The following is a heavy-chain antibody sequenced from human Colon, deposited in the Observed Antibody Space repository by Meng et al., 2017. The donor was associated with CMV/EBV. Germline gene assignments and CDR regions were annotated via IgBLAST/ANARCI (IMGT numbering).Heavy chain of an antibody. CDR1: GGSISSYY. J-gene: IGHJ4*02. Sequence: SETLSLTCSVSGGSISSYYWTWIRQPPGKGLEWIGFIYDSGSTNYNPSLKSRVTISADTSRNQFSLKLSSVTAADTAVYYCARDGGNQYFDYWGQGTLVTVSS. V-gene: IGHV4-59*01. CDR2: IYDSGST. D-gene: IGHD1-14*01. CDR3: ARDGGNQYFDY.